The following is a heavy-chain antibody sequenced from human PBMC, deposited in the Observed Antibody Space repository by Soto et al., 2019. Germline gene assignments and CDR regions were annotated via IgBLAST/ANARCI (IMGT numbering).Heavy chain of an antibody. Sequence: SETLSLTCTVSGGSITDYYWSWIRQPPGKALEWIGYGYIHYSGSTNYNPSLKSRVTISVDTSKNQFSLKLSSVTAADTAIYYCARVRQGCSANNCYFDPWGQGTQVTVSS. J-gene: IGHJ5*01. V-gene: IGHV4-59*12. D-gene: IGHD1-1*01. CDR2: IHYSGST. CDR3: ARVRQGCSANNCYFDP. CDR1: GGSITDYY.